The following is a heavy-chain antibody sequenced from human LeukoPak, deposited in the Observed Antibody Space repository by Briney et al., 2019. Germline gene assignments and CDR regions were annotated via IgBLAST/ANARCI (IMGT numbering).Heavy chain of an antibody. J-gene: IGHJ6*03. V-gene: IGHV3-72*01. CDR1: GFSFSDRY. CDR3: GVGVSIANYYSYMDV. D-gene: IGHD1-26*01. Sequence: GGSLRVSCAASGFSFSDRYMDWVREAPGGGLGWVGRSKNKTNTYSTEYAASVKGRFIISRDDSKNSLYLQMNGLKSEDTAVYFCGVGVSIANYYSYMDVWGKGTTVTVSS. CDR2: SKNKTNTYST.